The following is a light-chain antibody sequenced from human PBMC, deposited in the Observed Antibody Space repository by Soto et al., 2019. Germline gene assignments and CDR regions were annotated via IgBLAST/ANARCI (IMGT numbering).Light chain of an antibody. CDR1: SSDVGRYNF. CDR2: EVN. J-gene: IGLJ3*02. CDR3: CSYAGSTTL. V-gene: IGLV2-8*01. Sequence: QSVLTQPPSASGSPGQAVTISCTGTSSDVGRYNFVSWFQQYPGKAPKLMISEVNKRPPGVPDRFSGSKSGNTASLTVSGLQSEDEADYYCCSYAGSTTLFGGGTKLTVL.